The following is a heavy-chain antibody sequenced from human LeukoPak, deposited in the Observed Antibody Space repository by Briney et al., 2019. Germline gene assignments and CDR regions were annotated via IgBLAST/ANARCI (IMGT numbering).Heavy chain of an antibody. CDR2: ISPYNGNT. V-gene: IGHV1-18*01. J-gene: IGHJ4*02. Sequence: ASVKVSCKASGYTFTSYGISWVRQAPGQGLEWMGWISPYNGNTNYAQKLQGRVTMTTDTSTSTVYMELRSLTSDDTAVYYYARGPAGKDYWGQGTLVTVSS. CDR3: ARGPAGKDY. D-gene: IGHD6-13*01. CDR1: GYTFTSYG.